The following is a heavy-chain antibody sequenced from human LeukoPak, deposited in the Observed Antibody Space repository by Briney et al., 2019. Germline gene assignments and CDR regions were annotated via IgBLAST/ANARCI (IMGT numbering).Heavy chain of an antibody. Sequence: GGSLRLSCAASGFTFSDYFMSWIRQAPGKGLEWVAYITSSDSSVYYADSVQGRFTISRDNAKNSLYLQMNSLRAEDTAVYYCARRLPIAGGSSHAFNVWGQGTMVTVSS. V-gene: IGHV3-11*04. CDR2: ITSSDSSV. CDR3: ARRLPIAGGSSHAFNV. D-gene: IGHD6-13*01. CDR1: GFTFSDYF. J-gene: IGHJ3*01.